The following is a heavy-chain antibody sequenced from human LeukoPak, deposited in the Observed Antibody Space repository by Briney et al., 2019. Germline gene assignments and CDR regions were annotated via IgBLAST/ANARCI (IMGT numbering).Heavy chain of an antibody. CDR1: GVTLSPYG. V-gene: IGHV3-30*18. J-gene: IGHJ5*02. CDR3: AKEGTPQVSTWYDL. CDR2: ISYEGGTQ. D-gene: IGHD3-10*01. Sequence: PGGSLRLSCAASGVTLSPYGIHWVRQAPGKGLEWVAVISYEGGTQYYADSVKGRFIISRDNPRNTVYLQMNILRTEDTAVYYCAKEGTPQVSTWYDLWGQGTQVIVSS.